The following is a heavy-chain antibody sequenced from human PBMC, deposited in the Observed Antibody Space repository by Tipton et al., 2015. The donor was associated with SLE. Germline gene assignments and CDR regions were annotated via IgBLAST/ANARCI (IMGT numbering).Heavy chain of an antibody. CDR2: ISGSGGST. V-gene: IGHV3-23*01. D-gene: IGHD1-14*01. CDR1: GFTFSRYA. J-gene: IGHJ3*02. Sequence: SLRLFCAASGFTFSRYAMSWGRQAPGKGLEWVSAISGSGGSTFYADSVKGRLTISRDNSKNTLYLQMNSLRAEDTAVYYCAKDHMAESGFDAFGIWGQGTMVTVSS. CDR3: AKDHMAESGFDAFGI.